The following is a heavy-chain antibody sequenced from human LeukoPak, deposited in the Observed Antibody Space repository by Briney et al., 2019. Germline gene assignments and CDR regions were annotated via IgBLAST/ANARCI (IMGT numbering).Heavy chain of an antibody. D-gene: IGHD2-15*01. CDR1: GYTFTSYG. J-gene: IGHJ3*02. V-gene: IGHV1-69*13. Sequence: GASVKVSCKASGYTFTSYGISWVRQAPGQGLEWMGGITPIFGTANYAQKFQGRVTITADESTSTAYMELSSLRSEDTAVYYCAGDIVVVVAATGLSAFDIWGQGTMVTVSS. CDR2: ITPIFGTA. CDR3: AGDIVVVVAATGLSAFDI.